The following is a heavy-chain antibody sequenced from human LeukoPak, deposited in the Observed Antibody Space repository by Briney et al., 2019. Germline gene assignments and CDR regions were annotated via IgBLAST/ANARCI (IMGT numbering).Heavy chain of an antibody. CDR1: GFTFSDYS. CDR2: ISSSSSSI. J-gene: IGHJ4*02. D-gene: IGHD6-19*01. V-gene: IGHV3-48*04. Sequence: GGSLRLSCAASGFTFSDYSMNWVRQAPGKGLEWVSYISSSSSSIYYADSVKGRFTISRDNAKNSLYLQMSSLRAEDTAVYYCARDRPAGYWGQGTLVTVPS. CDR3: ARDRPAGY.